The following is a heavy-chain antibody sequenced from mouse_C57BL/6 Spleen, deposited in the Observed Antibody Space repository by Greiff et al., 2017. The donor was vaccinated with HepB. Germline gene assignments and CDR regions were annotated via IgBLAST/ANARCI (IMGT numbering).Heavy chain of an antibody. CDR2: INPYNGGT. J-gene: IGHJ3*01. V-gene: IGHV1-19*01. Sequence: EVQLQQSGPVLVKPGASVKMSCKASGYTFTDYYMNWVKQSHGKSLEWIGVINPYNGGTSYNQKFKGKATLTVDKSSSTAYMKLNSLTSEDSAVYYCASPLTMVTTSGFAYWGQGTLVTVSA. CDR1: GYTFTDYY. D-gene: IGHD2-2*01. CDR3: ASPLTMVTTSGFAY.